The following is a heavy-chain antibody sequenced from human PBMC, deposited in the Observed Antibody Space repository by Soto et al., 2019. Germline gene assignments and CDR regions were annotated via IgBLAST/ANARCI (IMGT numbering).Heavy chain of an antibody. V-gene: IGHV4-59*12. CDR1: GGSLSNSY. CDR3: ARREIKGPIDY. Sequence: PSETLSLTCTVSGGSLSNSYWSWIRQSPEKGLEWIGYIYSSGRTNYNSSLKSRVTMSVDTSKNQFSLKLTSVTAVDTAVYYCARREIKGPIDYWGQGTLVTVSS. D-gene: IGHD1-26*01. J-gene: IGHJ4*02. CDR2: IYSSGRT.